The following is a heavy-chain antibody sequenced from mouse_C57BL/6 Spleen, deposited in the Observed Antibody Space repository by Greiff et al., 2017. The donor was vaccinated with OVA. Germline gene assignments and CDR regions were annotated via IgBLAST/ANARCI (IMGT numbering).Heavy chain of an antibody. CDR1: GYAFTNYL. Sequence: QVQLQQSGAELVRPGTSVKVSCKASGYAFTNYLIEWVKQRPGQGLEWIGVINPGSGGTNYNEKFKGKATLTADKSSSTAYMQLSSLTSEDSAVYFCARSRDGYPFFDYWGQGTTLTVSS. J-gene: IGHJ2*01. CDR2: INPGSGGT. CDR3: ARSRDGYPFFDY. V-gene: IGHV1-54*01. D-gene: IGHD2-3*01.